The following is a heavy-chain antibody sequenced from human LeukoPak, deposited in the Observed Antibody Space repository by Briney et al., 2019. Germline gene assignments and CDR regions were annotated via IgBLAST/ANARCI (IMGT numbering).Heavy chain of an antibody. CDR1: GYTFTSYY. V-gene: IGHV1-2*02. D-gene: IGHD6-19*01. CDR3: ARDGTHSSGWFYYYYYMDV. CDR2: INPNSGGT. J-gene: IGHJ6*03. Sequence: ASVKVSCKASGYTFTSYYMHWVRQAPGQGLEWMGWINPNSGGTNYAQKFQGRVTMTRDTSISTAYMELSRLRSDDTAVYYCARDGTHSSGWFYYYYYMDVWGKGTTVTVSS.